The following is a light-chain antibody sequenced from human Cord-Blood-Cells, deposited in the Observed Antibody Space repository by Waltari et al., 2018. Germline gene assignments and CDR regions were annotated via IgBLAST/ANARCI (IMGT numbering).Light chain of an antibody. V-gene: IGLV3-19*01. CDR2: GKN. Sequence: SSELTQDPAVSVALGQTFRITCQGDSLRSYYASWYQQKPGQAPVLVIYGKNNRPSGIPDRFSGSSSGNTASLTITGAQAEDEADYYCNSRDSSGNRVFGGGTKLTVL. J-gene: IGLJ3*02. CDR3: NSRDSSGNRV. CDR1: SLRSYY.